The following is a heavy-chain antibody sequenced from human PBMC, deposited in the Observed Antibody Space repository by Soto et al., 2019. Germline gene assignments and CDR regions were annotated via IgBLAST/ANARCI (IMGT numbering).Heavy chain of an antibody. J-gene: IGHJ6*03. Sequence: EVQLVESGGGLVQPGGSLRLSCAASGFTVSSKYMSWVRQAPGKGLEWVSLIQSGGTTYYADSVKGRFTISRDSYKNMLHLQMDSLRAEDTAVYYCARDDILCSGGSCYGVHMDVWGKGTTVTVSS. D-gene: IGHD2-15*01. CDR2: IQSGGTT. CDR3: ARDDILCSGGSCYGVHMDV. V-gene: IGHV3-66*01. CDR1: GFTVSSKY.